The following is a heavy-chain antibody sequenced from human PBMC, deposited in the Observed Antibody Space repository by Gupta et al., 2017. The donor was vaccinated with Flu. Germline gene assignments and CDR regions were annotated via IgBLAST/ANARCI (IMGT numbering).Heavy chain of an antibody. Sequence: EVQLVESGGVVVQPGGSLRLSCAASGFTFDDHSMQWVRQVPEKGLEWVSVISRDGDITFYADSVKGRFTISRDNSKNSLYLQMNSLRTEDSALYYCGKALFPYCSGGSCYGWDAFDIWGQGTLVTVSS. J-gene: IGHJ3*02. CDR1: GFTFDDHS. D-gene: IGHD2-15*01. CDR3: GKALFPYCSGGSCYGWDAFDI. CDR2: ISRDGDIT. V-gene: IGHV3-43*01.